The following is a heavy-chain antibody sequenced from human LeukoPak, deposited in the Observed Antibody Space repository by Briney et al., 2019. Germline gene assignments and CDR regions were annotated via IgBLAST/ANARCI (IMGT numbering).Heavy chain of an antibody. Sequence: GESLKISCKGSGYSFTDYWIGWVRQMPGKGLEWMGIIYPADSDTRYGPSFQGQVTISVDKSNSTAYLQWSSLKASDSAMYYCARQRDCSTTSCWFDPWGQGTLVTVSS. D-gene: IGHD2-2*01. CDR2: IYPADSDT. J-gene: IGHJ5*02. CDR3: ARQRDCSTTSCWFDP. V-gene: IGHV5-51*01. CDR1: GYSFTDYW.